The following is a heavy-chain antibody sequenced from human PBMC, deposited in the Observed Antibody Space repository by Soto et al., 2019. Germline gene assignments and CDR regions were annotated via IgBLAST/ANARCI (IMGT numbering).Heavy chain of an antibody. CDR2: MNPNSGNT. CDR1: GYTFSSYD. D-gene: IGHD2-2*01. Sequence: RASVKVSCKASGYTFSSYDINWVRQATGQGLEWMAWMNPNSGNTGYAQKFQGRVNMTRNSSISTAYMELSSLRPEDTAVYYCAKGLYCSSTSCYPYHFNSWGQGTLVTVSS. CDR3: AKGLYCSSTSCYPYHFNS. J-gene: IGHJ4*02. V-gene: IGHV1-8*01.